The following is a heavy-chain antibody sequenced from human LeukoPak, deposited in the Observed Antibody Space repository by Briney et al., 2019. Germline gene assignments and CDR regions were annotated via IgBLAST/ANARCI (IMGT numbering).Heavy chain of an antibody. CDR1: LTGYY. V-gene: IGHV1-2*02. D-gene: IGHD3-9*01. Sequence: LTGYYMHWVRQAPGQGLEWMGWINPNSGGTNYAQKFQGRVTMTRDTSISTAYMELSRLRSDDAAVYYCARQPPRYGWFDPWGQGTLVTVSS. CDR3: ARQPPRYGWFDP. J-gene: IGHJ5*02. CDR2: INPNSGGT.